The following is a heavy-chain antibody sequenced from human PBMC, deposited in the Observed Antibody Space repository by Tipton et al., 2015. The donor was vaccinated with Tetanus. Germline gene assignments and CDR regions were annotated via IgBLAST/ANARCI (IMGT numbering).Heavy chain of an antibody. D-gene: IGHD2-15*01. CDR2: IKQDGSEK. CDR3: ARVMVVVAATNGMDV. CDR1: GFTFSSYW. Sequence: SLRLSCAASGFTFSSYWMSWVRQAPGKGLEWVANIKQDGSEKYYVDSVKGRFTIPRDNAKNSLYLQMNSLRAEDTAVYYCARVMVVVAATNGMDVWGQGTTVTVSS. V-gene: IGHV3-7*01. J-gene: IGHJ6*02.